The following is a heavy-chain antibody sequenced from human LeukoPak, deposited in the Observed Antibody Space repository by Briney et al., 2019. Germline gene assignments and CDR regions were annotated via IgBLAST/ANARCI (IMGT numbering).Heavy chain of an antibody. CDR1: GFTFSSYA. J-gene: IGHJ3*02. CDR3: AKSLRLGELSLLGGAFDI. Sequence: GGSLRLSCAASGFTFSSYAMSWVRQAPGKGLEWVSAISGSGGSTYYADSVKGRFTISRDNSKNTLYLQMNSLRAEDTAVYYCAKSLRLGELSLLGGAFDIWGQGTMVTVSS. D-gene: IGHD3-16*02. V-gene: IGHV3-23*01. CDR2: ISGSGGST.